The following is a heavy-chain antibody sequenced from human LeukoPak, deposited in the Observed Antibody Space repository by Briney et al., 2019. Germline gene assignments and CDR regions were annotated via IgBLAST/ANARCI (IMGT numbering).Heavy chain of an antibody. J-gene: IGHJ4*02. CDR1: GYSFTNYW. Sequence: GESLQISCQGSGYSFTNYWINWVRQMPGKGLEWMGKIDPTDSSTIYSPSFEGHVTITVDKSTSTAYLQWSSLKASDAAMYYCARLFSHGCGDYWGQGTLVTVSS. CDR3: ARLFSHGCGDY. D-gene: IGHD1-26*01. CDR2: IDPTDSST. V-gene: IGHV5-10-1*01.